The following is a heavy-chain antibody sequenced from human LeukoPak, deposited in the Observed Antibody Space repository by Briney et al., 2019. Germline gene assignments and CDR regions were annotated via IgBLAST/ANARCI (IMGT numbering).Heavy chain of an antibody. Sequence: GGSLRLSCAASAFSLNAYNMNWVRQAPGKGLEWVSSISYTGTYIYYADSVKGRFTISRDNAQNSLYLQMNSLRAEDTAIYYCVRDRGTYRPIDYWGQGTLVIVS. D-gene: IGHD1-26*01. CDR1: AFSLNAYN. CDR3: VRDRGTYRPIDY. CDR2: ISYTGTYI. V-gene: IGHV3-21*04. J-gene: IGHJ4*02.